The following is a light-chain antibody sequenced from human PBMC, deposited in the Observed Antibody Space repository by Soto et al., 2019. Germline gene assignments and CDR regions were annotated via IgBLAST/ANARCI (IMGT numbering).Light chain of an antibody. J-gene: IGKJ1*01. CDR2: AAF. CDR1: QTISTY. V-gene: IGKV1-39*01. Sequence: DIQMTQSPASLSASVGDRVTITCRASQTISTYLNWYQQRPGEAPKLLIYAAFTLESGVPSRFSGSASGTNFTLTLSSLHPEDFAIYYCQQTYSFPTFGQGTKV. CDR3: QQTYSFPT.